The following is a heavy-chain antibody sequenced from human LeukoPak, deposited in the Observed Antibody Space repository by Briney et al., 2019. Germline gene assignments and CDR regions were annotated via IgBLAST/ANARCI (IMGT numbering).Heavy chain of an antibody. CDR3: ASLHGYYDGSGFWVQ. V-gene: IGHV3-23*01. CDR1: GFTFSSYA. D-gene: IGHD3-22*01. CDR2: ISPSGDRT. J-gene: IGHJ4*02. Sequence: GSLRLSCAASGFTFSSYAMSWGRQAPGKGLEWVSFISPSGDRTSNADSVEGRFSISRDNTRNTLYLQMNSLIDEDTGVYYCASLHGYYDGSGFWVQWGQGTLVTVSS.